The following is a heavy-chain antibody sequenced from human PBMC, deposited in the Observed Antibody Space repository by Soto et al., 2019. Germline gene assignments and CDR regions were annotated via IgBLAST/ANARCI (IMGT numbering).Heavy chain of an antibody. D-gene: IGHD2-15*01. CDR2: TTGNGVST. CDR1: GFTFRNYA. J-gene: IGHJ5*02. Sequence: GGSLRLSCAVSGFTFRNYAMAGVRQAQGKGLEYVSSTTGNGVSTYYAHSVKGRFTISRDNSKNTLYVQMNSLTAEDTAIYYCAKCGASNPCIPTGFDPWGQGTLVTVSS. V-gene: IGHV3-23*01. CDR3: AKCGASNPCIPTGFDP.